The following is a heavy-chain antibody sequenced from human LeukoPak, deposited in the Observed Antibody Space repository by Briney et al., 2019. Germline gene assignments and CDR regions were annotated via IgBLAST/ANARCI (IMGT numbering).Heavy chain of an antibody. V-gene: IGHV3-23*01. J-gene: IGHJ4*02. CDR2: ISGSGGST. CDR3: TREPGVVGAVSFFDY. D-gene: IGHD1-26*01. Sequence: GGSLRLSCAGSGFTFRIYAMSWVRQAPGKGLEWVSAISGSGGSTYYADSVKGRFTTSRDNSKNTLYLQMNSLRVEDTAVYYCTREPGVVGAVSFFDYWGLGSLVSVSS. CDR1: GFTFRIYA.